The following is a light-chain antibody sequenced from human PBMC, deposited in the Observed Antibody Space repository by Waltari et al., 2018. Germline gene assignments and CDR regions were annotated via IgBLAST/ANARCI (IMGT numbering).Light chain of an antibody. CDR1: KFGQKN. CDR2: QNS. J-gene: IGLJ2*01. CDR3: QAWDTSFVV. Sequence: SYELTQPPSVSLSPGQTAIVPCPGDKFGQKNVCWYQQKPGQAPTLVIYQNSKRPSGIPERFSGSNSGNTAALTISGTQAVDEADYYCQAWDTSFVVFGGGTKVTVL. V-gene: IGLV3-1*01.